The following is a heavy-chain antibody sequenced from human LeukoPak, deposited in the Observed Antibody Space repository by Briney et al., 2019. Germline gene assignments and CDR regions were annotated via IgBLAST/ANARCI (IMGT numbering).Heavy chain of an antibody. V-gene: IGHV3-66*01. CDR2: IFTGGTT. Sequence: PGGSLRLSCAASRFTFSTYAMNWVRQAPGKGLEWVSVIFTGGTTYYADSVKGRFTISRDNSKNTLYLQMNSLRAEDTAVYYCAREPVPDTGYWGQGTLVAVSS. CDR3: AREPVPDTGY. CDR1: RFTFSTYA. J-gene: IGHJ4*02. D-gene: IGHD6-19*01.